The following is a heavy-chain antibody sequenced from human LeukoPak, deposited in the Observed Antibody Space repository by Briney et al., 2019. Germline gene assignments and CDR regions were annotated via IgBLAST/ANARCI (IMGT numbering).Heavy chain of an antibody. CDR2: SNHSGST. CDR1: GGSFSGYY. Sequence: SETLSLTCAVYGGSFSGYYWSWIRQPPGKGLEWIGESNHSGSTNYNPSLKSRVTISVDTSKNQFSLKLSSVTAADTAVYYCARHHYNVVVVAATPRFWFDPWGQGTLVTVSS. D-gene: IGHD2-15*01. V-gene: IGHV4-34*01. CDR3: ARHHYNVVVVAATPRFWFDP. J-gene: IGHJ5*02.